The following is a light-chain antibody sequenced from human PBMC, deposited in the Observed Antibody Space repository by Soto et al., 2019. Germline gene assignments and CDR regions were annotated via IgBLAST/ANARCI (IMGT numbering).Light chain of an antibody. CDR1: SSNIGRTT. CDR2: SND. V-gene: IGLV1-44*01. J-gene: IGLJ1*01. CDR3: AAWDDSLNGLDV. Sequence: QSVLTQPPSASGTPGQRVTISCSGSSSNIGRTTVNWYQQLPGTAPKLLIYSNDQRPSGVPDRVSGSKSGTSASLAISGLQSEDEADYYCAAWDDSLNGLDVFGTGTKLTVL.